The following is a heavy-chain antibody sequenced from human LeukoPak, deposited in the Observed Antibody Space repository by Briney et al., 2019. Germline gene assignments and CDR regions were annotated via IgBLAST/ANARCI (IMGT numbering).Heavy chain of an antibody. J-gene: IGHJ6*02. V-gene: IGHV1-2*02. D-gene: IGHD2-2*01. CDR3: ARDHCSSTSCYAAPYYYYGMDV. CDR1: GYTFTGYY. Sequence: ASVKVSCKASGYTFTGYYMHWVRQAPGQGLEWMGWINPNSGGTNYAQKFQGRVTMTRDTSISTAYMELSRLRSDDTAVYYCARDHCSSTSCYAAPYYYYGMDVWGQGTTVTVSS. CDR2: INPNSGGT.